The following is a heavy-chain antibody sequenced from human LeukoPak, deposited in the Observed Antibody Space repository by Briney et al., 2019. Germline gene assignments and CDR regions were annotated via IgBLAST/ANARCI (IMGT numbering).Heavy chain of an antibody. Sequence: PGGSLRLSCAASGFTFSTYGMHWVRQAPGKGLEWVAFIRYDGTNKYYTDSVRGRFTISRDNSRHTLYLHMDRLRAEDTAMYYCANGLATVTAPSQVSWGQGTLVTVSS. CDR2: IRYDGTNK. D-gene: IGHD4-17*01. V-gene: IGHV3-30*02. CDR3: ANGLATVTAPSQVS. J-gene: IGHJ5*02. CDR1: GFTFSTYG.